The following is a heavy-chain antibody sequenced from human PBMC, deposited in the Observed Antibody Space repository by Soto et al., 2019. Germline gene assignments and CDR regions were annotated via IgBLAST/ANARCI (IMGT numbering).Heavy chain of an antibody. CDR1: GFTFSSYG. CDR3: AKDLRSGRDYGDYDGKDY. Sequence: GGSLRLSCAASGFTFSSYGMHGVRQAPGKGLEWVAVISFDGSNKYYADSVKGRVTISRDNSKKTLYLQMNSLRAEDTAVFYCAKDLRSGRDYGDYDGKDYWGQGTLVTVSS. CDR2: ISFDGSNK. V-gene: IGHV3-30*18. D-gene: IGHD4-17*01. J-gene: IGHJ4*02.